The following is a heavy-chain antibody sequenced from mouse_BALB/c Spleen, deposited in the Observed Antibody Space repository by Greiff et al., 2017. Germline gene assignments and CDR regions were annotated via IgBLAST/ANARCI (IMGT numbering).Heavy chain of an antibody. J-gene: IGHJ4*01. CDR3: AGFPHYYAMDY. CDR2: IYPGDGDT. Sequence: QVQLQQSGAELARPGASVKLSCKASGYTFTGYWMQWVNQRPGQGLEWIGAIYPGDGDTRYTQKFKGKATLTADKSSSTVYMQLSSLASEDSAVYYCAGFPHYYAMDYWGQGTSVTVSS. CDR1: GYTFTGYW. V-gene: IGHV1-87*01.